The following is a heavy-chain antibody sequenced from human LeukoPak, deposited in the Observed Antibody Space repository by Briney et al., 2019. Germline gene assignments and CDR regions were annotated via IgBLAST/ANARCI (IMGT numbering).Heavy chain of an antibody. Sequence: ASVKVSCKASGYTFTGYYMHWVRQAPGQGLEWMGWINPNSGGTNYAQKFQGRVTMTRDTSISTAYMELRSLRSDDTAVYYCARVSPGERITMIVVAKYYFDYWGQGTLVTVSS. CDR2: INPNSGGT. CDR1: GYTFTGYY. CDR3: ARVSPGERITMIVVAKYYFDY. J-gene: IGHJ4*02. D-gene: IGHD3-22*01. V-gene: IGHV1-2*02.